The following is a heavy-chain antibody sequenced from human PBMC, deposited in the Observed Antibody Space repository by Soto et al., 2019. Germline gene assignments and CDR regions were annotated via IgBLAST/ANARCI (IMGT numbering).Heavy chain of an antibody. CDR2: IWYDGSNK. D-gene: IGHD3-22*01. J-gene: IGHJ4*02. V-gene: IGHV3-33*01. Sequence: QVQLVESGGGVVQPGRSLRLSCAASGFIFSSYGMHWVRQAPGKGLEWVAVIWYDGSNKYYADSVKGRFTISRDNSKNTLYLPMNSLRADDMAVDYCARDGTDYYDSSGFDYWGQGTLVTVSS. CDR1: GFIFSSYG. CDR3: ARDGTDYYDSSGFDY.